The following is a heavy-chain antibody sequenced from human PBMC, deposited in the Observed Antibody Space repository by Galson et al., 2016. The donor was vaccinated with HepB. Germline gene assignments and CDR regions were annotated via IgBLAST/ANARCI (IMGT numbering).Heavy chain of an antibody. CDR2: IHSSGST. Sequence: TCTVSGGSINSDYWSWIRQPPGKGLEWIGCIHSSGSTKYDPSLKGRVTISIDTSKSEFSLRLRSVTAADTAVYYCARLRGYNRAWWRIDHWGRGTLASVSS. V-gene: IGHV4-4*09. CDR3: ARLRGYNRAWWRIDH. CDR1: GGSINSDY. J-gene: IGHJ5*02. D-gene: IGHD6-19*01.